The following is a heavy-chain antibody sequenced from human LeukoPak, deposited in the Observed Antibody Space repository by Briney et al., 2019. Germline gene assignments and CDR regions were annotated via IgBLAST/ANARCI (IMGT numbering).Heavy chain of an antibody. CDR1: GGSFSGYY. V-gene: IGHV4-34*01. D-gene: IGHD3-16*01. CDR2: INHSGST. J-gene: IGHJ4*02. Sequence: SETLSLTCAVYGGSFSGYYWSWIRQPPGKGLEWIGEINHSGSTNYNPSLKSRVTISVDTSKNQFSLQLNSVTPEDTAVYYCARGYRHAFDYWGQGTLVTVSS. CDR3: ARGYRHAFDY.